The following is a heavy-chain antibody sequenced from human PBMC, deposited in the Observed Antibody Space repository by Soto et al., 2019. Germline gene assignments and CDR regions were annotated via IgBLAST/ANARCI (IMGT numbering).Heavy chain of an antibody. V-gene: IGHV3-23*01. D-gene: IGHD7-27*01. J-gene: IGHJ4*02. CDR1: GFTFSSYA. Sequence: GGSLRLSCAASGFTFSSYAMSWVRQAPGKGLEWVSAISGSGGSTYYADSVKGRFTISRDNSKNTLYLQMNSLRAEDTAVYYCAKFPSPPGAELGNPVDYWGQGTLVTVSS. CDR2: ISGSGGST. CDR3: AKFPSPPGAELGNPVDY.